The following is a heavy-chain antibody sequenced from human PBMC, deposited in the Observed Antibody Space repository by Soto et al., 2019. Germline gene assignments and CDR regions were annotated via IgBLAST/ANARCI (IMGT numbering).Heavy chain of an antibody. CDR3: ARDSLEWLYCGYYYYCMDV. CDR2: IKQDGSEK. Sequence: GGSLRLSCAASGFTFSSYWMSWVRKAPGKGREWVANIKQDGSEKYYVDSVKGRFTISRENAKNSLYLQMNSLRAEDTAVYYCARDSLEWLYCGYYYYCMDVWGQGTTVTVSS. J-gene: IGHJ6*02. CDR1: GFTFSSYW. D-gene: IGHD3-3*01. V-gene: IGHV3-7*03.